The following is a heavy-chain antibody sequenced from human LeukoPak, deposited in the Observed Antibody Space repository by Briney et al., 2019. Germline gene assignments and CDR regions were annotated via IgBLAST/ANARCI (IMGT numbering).Heavy chain of an antibody. CDR1: GGSISSGSYY. Sequence: SQTLSLTCTVSGGSISSGSYYWSWIRQPPGKGLEWIGYIYYSGSTNYNPSLKSRVTISVDTSKNQFSLKLSSVTAADTAVYYCARGLGYCSSTSCYGLYNWFDPWGQGTLVTVSS. CDR2: IYYSGST. J-gene: IGHJ5*02. CDR3: ARGLGYCSSTSCYGLYNWFDP. V-gene: IGHV4-61*01. D-gene: IGHD2-2*01.